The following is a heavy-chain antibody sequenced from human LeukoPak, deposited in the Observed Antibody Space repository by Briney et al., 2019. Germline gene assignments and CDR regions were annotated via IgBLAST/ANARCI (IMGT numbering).Heavy chain of an antibody. CDR2: IWYDGSNK. CDR1: GFTFSGFG. CDR3: ARGRGADYGGDSGYFDY. D-gene: IGHD4-23*01. Sequence: PGGSLRLSCAASGFTFSGFGMHWVRRAPGKGLEWVAVIWYDGSNKYYADSVKGRFTISRDNPKNTLYVQMNSLRAEDTAVYYCARGRGADYGGDSGYFDYWGQGTLVTVSS. J-gene: IGHJ4*02. V-gene: IGHV3-33*01.